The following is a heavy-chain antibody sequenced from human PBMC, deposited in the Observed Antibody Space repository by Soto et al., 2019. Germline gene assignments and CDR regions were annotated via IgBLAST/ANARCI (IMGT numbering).Heavy chain of an antibody. CDR2: IYPSDSDT. V-gene: IGHV5-51*01. D-gene: IGHD5-18*01. CDR1: GYRYSSCW. Sequence: PGESLKISCKGSGYRYSSCWIGWVRQMPGKGLECMGIIYPSDSDTRYSPSFQGQVTISADKSNSTAYLQWSSLKASDTAMHFCARLSVDTAMAPDTSDMWGQGTMVTVSS. J-gene: IGHJ3*02. CDR3: ARLSVDTAMAPDTSDM.